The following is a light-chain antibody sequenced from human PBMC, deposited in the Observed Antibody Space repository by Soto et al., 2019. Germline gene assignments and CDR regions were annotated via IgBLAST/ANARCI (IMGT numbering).Light chain of an antibody. CDR3: QQYNNWPS. V-gene: IGKV3-15*01. CDR2: GAS. CDR1: ERLTTN. J-gene: IGKJ5*01. Sequence: EIVMTQSPATLSVSPGEGVTLSCRASERLTTNLAWYQQSPGQAPRLLIYGASTRATGIPARFSGGGSGTEFTLTISSLQSEDFAAYYCQQYNNWPSFGQGTRLEIK.